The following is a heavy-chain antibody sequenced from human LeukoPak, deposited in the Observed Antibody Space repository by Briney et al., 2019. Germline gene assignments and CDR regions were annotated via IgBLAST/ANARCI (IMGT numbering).Heavy chain of an antibody. Sequence: GGSLRLACVASGFTFSSNWMHWVRQAPGKGLEWVANIRQDGGEIYYVDSVKGRFTISRDNAKNSLYLQMNSLRAEDTAVYYCARDDSNYGGYWGQGTLVTVSS. CDR3: ARDDSNYGGY. CDR1: GFTFSSNW. CDR2: IRQDGGEI. D-gene: IGHD4-11*01. V-gene: IGHV3-7*01. J-gene: IGHJ4*02.